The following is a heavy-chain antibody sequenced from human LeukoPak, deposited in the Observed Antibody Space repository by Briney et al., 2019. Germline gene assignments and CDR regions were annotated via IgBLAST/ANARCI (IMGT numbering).Heavy chain of an antibody. D-gene: IGHD3-22*01. CDR3: SRVGYDSSGYYYYYMDV. J-gene: IGHJ6*03. Sequence: SETLSLTCTVSGGSISSYYWSWMRQPPGKGLEWIGYIYYSGSTNHNPSLKGRITLSLDKSKNHLSLKLSPVTAADQAVYLLSRVGYDSSGYYYYYMDVWGKVTTVTVSS. CDR1: GGSISSYY. CDR2: IYYSGST. V-gene: IGHV4-59*01.